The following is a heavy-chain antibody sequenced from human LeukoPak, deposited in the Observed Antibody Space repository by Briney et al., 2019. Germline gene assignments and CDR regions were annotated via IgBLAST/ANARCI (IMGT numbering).Heavy chain of an antibody. J-gene: IGHJ6*03. CDR2: IYSGGTT. CDR3: ARGAGAATAGYYYYYMDV. V-gene: IGHV3-53*01. Sequence: GGSLRLSCAASGFTVSSNYLSWVRQAPGRGLEWVSVIYSGGTTYYADSVKGRFTISRDNSKTTPYLQMNSLRAEDTAVYYCARGAGAATAGYYYYYMDVWGKGTTVTVYS. D-gene: IGHD2-15*01. CDR1: GFTVSSNY.